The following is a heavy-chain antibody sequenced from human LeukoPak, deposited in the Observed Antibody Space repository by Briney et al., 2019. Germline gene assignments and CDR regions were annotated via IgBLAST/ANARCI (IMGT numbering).Heavy chain of an antibody. CDR2: IIPIFGTA. CDR3: ARSVQADFDY. V-gene: IGHV1-69*06. CDR1: GYTFSGHY. J-gene: IGHJ4*02. Sequence: PGASVKVSCKASGYTFSGHYMHWVRQAPGQGLEWMGGIIPIFGTANYAQKFQGRVTITADKSMSTAYMELSSLRSEDTAVYYCARSVQADFDYWGQGTLVTVSS.